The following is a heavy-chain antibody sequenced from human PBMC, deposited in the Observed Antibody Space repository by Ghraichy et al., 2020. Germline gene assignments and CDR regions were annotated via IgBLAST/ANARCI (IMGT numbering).Heavy chain of an antibody. J-gene: IGHJ6*02. Sequence: SETLSLTCTVSGGSVSSGSYYWSWIRQPPGKGLEWIGYIYYSGSTNYNPSLKSRVTISVDTSKNQFSLKLSSVTAADTAVYYCARDRQQLDYYYYGMDVWGQGTTVTVSS. CDR1: GGSVSSGSYY. CDR2: IYYSGST. V-gene: IGHV4-61*01. CDR3: ARDRQQLDYYYYGMDV. D-gene: IGHD6-13*01.